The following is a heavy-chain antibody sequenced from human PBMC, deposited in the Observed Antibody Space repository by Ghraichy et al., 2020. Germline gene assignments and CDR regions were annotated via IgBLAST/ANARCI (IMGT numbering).Heavy chain of an antibody. CDR2: ISTGSDYI. CDR3: ARGMRTIFGVLKA. J-gene: IGHJ5*02. CDR1: GFTFSSYS. Sequence: GGSLRLSCAASGFTFSSYSMNWVRQAPGKALEWVSSISTGSDYIYYADSVKGRFTISRDNAKNSLYLQMNSLRAEDTAVYFCARGMRTIFGVLKAWGQGTLVTVSS. V-gene: IGHV3-21*01. D-gene: IGHD3-3*01.